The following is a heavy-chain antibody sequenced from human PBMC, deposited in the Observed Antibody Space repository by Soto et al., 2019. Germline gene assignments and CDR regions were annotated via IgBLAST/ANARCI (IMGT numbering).Heavy chain of an antibody. D-gene: IGHD3-3*01. CDR1: GYTFTSYG. J-gene: IGHJ3*02. V-gene: IGHV1-18*01. CDR2: ISAYNGNT. Sequence: ASVKVSCKASGYTFTSYGISWVRQAPGQGLEWLGWISAYNGNTNYAQKLQGRVTMTTDTSTSTAYMELRSLRSDDTAVYYCARESHDFWSGYYRANDAFDIWGQGTMVTVSS. CDR3: ARESHDFWSGYYRANDAFDI.